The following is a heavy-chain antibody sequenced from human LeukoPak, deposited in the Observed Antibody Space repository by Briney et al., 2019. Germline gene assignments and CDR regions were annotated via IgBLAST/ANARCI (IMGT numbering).Heavy chain of an antibody. Sequence: GGSLRLSCAASGFTFSSYWMSWVRQAPGKGLEWVSAISGSGGSTYYADSVKGRFTISRDNSKNTLYLQMNSLRAEDTAVYYCAKDLKKDIVPAAINWFDPWGQGTLVTVSS. D-gene: IGHD2-2*01. CDR3: AKDLKKDIVPAAINWFDP. CDR1: GFTFSSYW. CDR2: ISGSGGST. J-gene: IGHJ5*02. V-gene: IGHV3-23*01.